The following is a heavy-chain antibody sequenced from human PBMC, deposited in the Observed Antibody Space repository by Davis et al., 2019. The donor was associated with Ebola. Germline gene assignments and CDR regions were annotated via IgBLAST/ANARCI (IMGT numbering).Heavy chain of an antibody. CDR1: GYTFTGYY. CDR2: INPNSGGT. J-gene: IGHJ4*02. D-gene: IGHD4-11*01. Sequence: AASVKVSCKASGYTFTGYYMHWVRQAPGQGLEWMGWINPNSGGTNYSQKFQGRVTITRDTSASTAYMELSSLRSEDTAVYYCARDQATVTTSYFDYWGQGTLVTVSS. CDR3: ARDQATVTTSYFDY. V-gene: IGHV1-2*02.